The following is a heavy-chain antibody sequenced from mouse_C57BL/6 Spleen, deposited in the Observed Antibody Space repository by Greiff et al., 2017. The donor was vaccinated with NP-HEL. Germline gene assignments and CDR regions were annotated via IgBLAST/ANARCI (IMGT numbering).Heavy chain of an antibody. Sequence: QVQLQQPGTELVKPGASVKLSCKASGYTFTSSWIHWVKQRPGQGLEWIGNINPSNGGTNYNEKFKSKATLTVDKSSSTAYMQLSSLTSEDSAVYYCAREWGTWAMDYWGQGTSVTVSS. CDR3: AREWGTWAMDY. D-gene: IGHD1-3*01. CDR2: INPSNGGT. J-gene: IGHJ4*01. V-gene: IGHV1-53*01. CDR1: GYTFTSSW.